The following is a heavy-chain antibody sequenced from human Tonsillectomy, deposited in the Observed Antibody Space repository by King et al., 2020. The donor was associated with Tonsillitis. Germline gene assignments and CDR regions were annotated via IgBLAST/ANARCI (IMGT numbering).Heavy chain of an antibody. CDR1: GGSFSGYY. Sequence: QVQLQQWGAGLLKPSETLSLTCAVYGGSFSGYYWSWIRQPPGKGLEWIGEINHSGSTNYNPSLKSRVTVSVDTSKNQFSLKLSSVTAADTAVYYCARGPQSNDIVVVVAATPPPGPRTDYFQHWGQGSLVIVSS. V-gene: IGHV4-34*01. J-gene: IGHJ1*01. CDR3: ARGPQSNDIVVVVAATPPPGPRTDYFQH. D-gene: IGHD2-15*01. CDR2: INHSGST.